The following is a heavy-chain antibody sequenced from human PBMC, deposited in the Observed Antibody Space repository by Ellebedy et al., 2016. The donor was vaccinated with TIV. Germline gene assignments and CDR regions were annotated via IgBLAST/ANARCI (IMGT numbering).Heavy chain of an antibody. D-gene: IGHD3-22*01. Sequence: MPSETLSLTCTVPRGSISSHYWNWIRQPPGKGLEWIGNMYYSGSTNYNPSLKSRVTFSVDTSKNQFSLKLHSVTAADTAMYYCARGALGSHDSSGFFDYWGQGMLVTVSS. J-gene: IGHJ4*02. V-gene: IGHV4-59*11. CDR3: ARGALGSHDSSGFFDY. CDR2: MYYSGST. CDR1: RGSISSHY.